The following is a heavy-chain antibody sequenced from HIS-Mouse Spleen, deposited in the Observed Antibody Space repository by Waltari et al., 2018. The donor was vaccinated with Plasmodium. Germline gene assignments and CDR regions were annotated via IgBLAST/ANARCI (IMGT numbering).Heavy chain of an antibody. J-gene: IGHJ4*02. Sequence: QVQLQQWGAGLLKPSETLSLTCAVYGGSFSGYYWSWIRQPPGQGLEWSGEINHSGSTNSNPALKSRVTIAVDTSKNQFSLKLSSVTAADTAVDYCARGPGYSSGWYYFDYWGQGTLVTVSS. CDR2: INHSGST. D-gene: IGHD6-19*01. CDR3: ARGPGYSSGWYYFDY. CDR1: GGSFSGYY. V-gene: IGHV4-34*01.